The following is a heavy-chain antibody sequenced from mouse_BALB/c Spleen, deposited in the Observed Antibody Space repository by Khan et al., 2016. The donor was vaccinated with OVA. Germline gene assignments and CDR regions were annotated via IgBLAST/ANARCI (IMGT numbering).Heavy chain of an antibody. CDR2: INSDGDYT. V-gene: IGHV5-9-3*01. CDR3: ARSPYGNFAY. J-gene: IGHJ3*01. D-gene: IGHD2-1*01. Sequence: EVELVESGGGLVKPGGSLKLSCAASGFTFSTFAMSWVRQTPEKRLEWVATINSDGDYTYYPDNVTGRFTISRANAKNTLYLQINSLRSEDTAMYYGARSPYGNFAYWGQGTLVTVSA. CDR1: GFTFSTFA.